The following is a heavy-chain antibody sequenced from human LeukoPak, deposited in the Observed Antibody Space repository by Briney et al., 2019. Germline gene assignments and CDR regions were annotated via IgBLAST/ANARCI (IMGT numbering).Heavy chain of an antibody. CDR3: ARAYSSGWYGPQNWFDP. J-gene: IGHJ5*02. V-gene: IGHV4-39*01. D-gene: IGHD6-19*01. CDR2: IYYSGST. CDR1: GGSISSSSYY. Sequence: PSETLSLACTVSGGSISSSSYYWGWIRQPPGTGLEWIGSIYYSGSTYYNPSLKSRVTISVDTSKNQFFLKLSSVTAADTAVYYCARAYSSGWYGPQNWFDPWGQGTLVTVSS.